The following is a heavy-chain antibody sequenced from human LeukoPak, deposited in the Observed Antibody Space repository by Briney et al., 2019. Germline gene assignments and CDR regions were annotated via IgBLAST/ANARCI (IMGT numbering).Heavy chain of an antibody. Sequence: GESLKISCQGSGYSFTSYWIGWVRQMPGKGLEWMGIIYPGDSDTRYSPSFQGQVTISADKSISTAYLQWSSLKASDTAMYYCARSVDYYDFWSGYYFDYWGQGTLVTVSS. J-gene: IGHJ4*02. D-gene: IGHD3-3*01. V-gene: IGHV5-51*01. CDR1: GYSFTSYW. CDR2: IYPGDSDT. CDR3: ARSVDYYDFWSGYYFDY.